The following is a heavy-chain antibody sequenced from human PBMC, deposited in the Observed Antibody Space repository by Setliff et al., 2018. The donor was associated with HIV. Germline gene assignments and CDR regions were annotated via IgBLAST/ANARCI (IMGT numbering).Heavy chain of an antibody. Sequence: KSSETLSLTCAVYGGSFSGHYWSWIRQPPGKGLEWIGEINHSGTTNYNPSLKSRVIMSIDTSKNQFSLKLTSVTAADTAVYYCATVIGWNDATDCWGQGTLVTVSS. V-gene: IGHV4-34*01. CDR1: GGSFSGHY. CDR3: ATVIGWNDATDC. D-gene: IGHD1-1*01. CDR2: INHSGTT. J-gene: IGHJ4*02.